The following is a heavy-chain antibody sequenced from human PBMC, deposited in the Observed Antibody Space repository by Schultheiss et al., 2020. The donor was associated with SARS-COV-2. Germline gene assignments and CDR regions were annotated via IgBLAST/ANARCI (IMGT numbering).Heavy chain of an antibody. D-gene: IGHD1-7*01. CDR1: GYTFTGYY. Sequence: ASVKVSCKASGYTFTGYYMHWVRQAPGQGLEWMGWMNPNSGNTGYAQKFQGRVTMTRDTSISTAYMELSRLRSDDTAVYYCARGLTGTTSHDAFDIWGQGTMVTVSS. CDR2: MNPNSGNT. V-gene: IGHV1-2*02. J-gene: IGHJ3*02. CDR3: ARGLTGTTSHDAFDI.